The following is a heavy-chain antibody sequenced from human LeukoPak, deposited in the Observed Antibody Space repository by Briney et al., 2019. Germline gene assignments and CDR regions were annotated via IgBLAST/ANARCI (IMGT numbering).Heavy chain of an antibody. CDR1: GFMFHDYA. V-gene: IGHV3-43*02. CDR3: ARESKSSGWYDY. J-gene: IGHJ4*02. Sequence: PGGSLGLSCAAPGFMFHDYAIHWVRQAPGKGLAWVSLICGDGGITFYADSVKGRFTISRDNSKNSLYLQMNRLRSDDTDLYYCARESKSSGWYDYWGQGTLVTVSS. D-gene: IGHD6-19*01. CDR2: ICGDGGIT.